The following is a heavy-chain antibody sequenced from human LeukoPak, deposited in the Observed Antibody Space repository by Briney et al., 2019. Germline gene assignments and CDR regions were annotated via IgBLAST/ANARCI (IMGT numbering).Heavy chain of an antibody. J-gene: IGHJ4*02. V-gene: IGHV3-53*01. CDR1: GFTVSSNY. CDR2: IYSGGST. Sequence: GGSLRLSCAASGFTVSSNYMSWVRQAPGKGLEWVSVIYSGGSTYYADSVKGRFTISRDNSKNTPYLQMNSLGAEDTAVYYCARDPDYYDSSGYSRWGQGTLVTVSS. CDR3: ARDPDYYDSSGYSR. D-gene: IGHD3-22*01.